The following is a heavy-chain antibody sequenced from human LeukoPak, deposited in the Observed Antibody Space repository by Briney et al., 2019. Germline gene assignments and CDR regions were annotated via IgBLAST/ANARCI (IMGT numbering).Heavy chain of an antibody. V-gene: IGHV1-18*01. CDR1: GYTFTSYG. CDR3: ARVVGLTVGEHFDY. Sequence: ASVKVSCKASGYTFTSYGISWERQAPGQGLEWMGWISAYNGNTNYAQKLQGRVTMTTDTSTSTAYMELRSLRSDDTAVYYCARVVGLTVGEHFDYWGQGTLVTVSS. J-gene: IGHJ4*02. CDR2: ISAYNGNT. D-gene: IGHD3-16*01.